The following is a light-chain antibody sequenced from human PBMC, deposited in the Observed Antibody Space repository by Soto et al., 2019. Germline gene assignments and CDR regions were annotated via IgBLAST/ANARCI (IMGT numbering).Light chain of an antibody. CDR2: GAS. J-gene: IGKJ5*01. V-gene: IGKV3-15*01. CDR1: RSVGSN. Sequence: DIVMTQAPVTLSVSPGEIVTLSCSASRSVGSNLAWFQQKPGQAPKLLIYGASIRVTGVPARFSGSGSGTEFSLTISSLQSEDFAVFYCQQYNSWPPITFGQGTRLEIK. CDR3: QQYNSWPPIT.